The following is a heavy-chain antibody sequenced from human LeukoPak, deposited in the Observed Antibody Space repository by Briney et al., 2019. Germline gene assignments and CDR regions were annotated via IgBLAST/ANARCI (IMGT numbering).Heavy chain of an antibody. CDR2: ISGDGRNI. Sequence: GGSLRLSCVASGFTFSSYWMHWVRQDPRKGLVWVSRISGDGRNINYADSVRGRFTISRDNAKNTLYLQMNSLRVEDTAVYFCARDNGYYSDSRDPFDIWGQGTMVAVSS. CDR3: ARDNGYYSDSRDPFDI. D-gene: IGHD3-22*01. J-gene: IGHJ3*02. CDR1: GFTFSSYW. V-gene: IGHV3-74*01.